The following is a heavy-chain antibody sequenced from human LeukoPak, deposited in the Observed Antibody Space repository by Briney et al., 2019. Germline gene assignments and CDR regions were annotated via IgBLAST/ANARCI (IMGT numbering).Heavy chain of an antibody. J-gene: IGHJ5*02. CDR3: ARGSRSSSSQWFDP. V-gene: IGHV1-69*04. D-gene: IGHD6-6*01. Sequence: SVKVSCKASVGTFSSYAISWVRQAPGQGLEWMGRIIPIFGIANYAQKFQGRVTITADKSTSTAYMELSSLRSEDTAVYYCARGSRSSSSQWFDPWGQGTLVTVSS. CDR2: IIPIFGIA. CDR1: VGTFSSYA.